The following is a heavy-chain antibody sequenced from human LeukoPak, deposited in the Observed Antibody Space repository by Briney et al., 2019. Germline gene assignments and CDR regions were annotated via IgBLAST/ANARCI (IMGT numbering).Heavy chain of an antibody. CDR3: ANVITGTTLGDY. Sequence: GGSLRLSCAASRFTFSSYGMHWVRQAPGKGLEWVAVISYDGSNKYYADSVKGRFTISRDNSKNTLYLQMNSLRAEDTAVYYCANVITGTTLGDYWGQGTLVTVSS. D-gene: IGHD1-20*01. J-gene: IGHJ4*02. CDR2: ISYDGSNK. CDR1: RFTFSSYG. V-gene: IGHV3-30*18.